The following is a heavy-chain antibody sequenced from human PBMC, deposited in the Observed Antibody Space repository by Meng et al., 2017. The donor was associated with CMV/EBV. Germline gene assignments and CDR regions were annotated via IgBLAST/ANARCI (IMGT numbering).Heavy chain of an antibody. J-gene: IGHJ6*02. V-gene: IGHV1-69*10. CDR3: ARGIVVPGRYYYYGMDV. CDR2: IIPILGIA. CDR1: GGTFSSYA. Sequence: SVKVSCKASGGTFSSYAISWVRQAPGQGLEWMGGIIPILGIANYAQKFQGRVTITADKSTSTAYMELSSLRSEDTAVYYCARGIVVPGRYYYYGMDVWGLGTTVTVSS. D-gene: IGHD2-2*01.